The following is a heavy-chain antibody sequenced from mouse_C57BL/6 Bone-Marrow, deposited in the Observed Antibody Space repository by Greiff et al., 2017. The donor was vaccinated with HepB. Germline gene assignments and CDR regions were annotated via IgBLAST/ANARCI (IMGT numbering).Heavy chain of an antibody. J-gene: IGHJ2*01. CDR2: IDPENGDT. CDR3: TPRAYYFDY. V-gene: IGHV14-4*01. CDR1: GFNIKDDY. D-gene: IGHD3-1*01. Sequence: VQLQQSGAELVRPGASVKLSCTASGFNIKDDYMHWVKQRPEQGLEWIGWIDPENGDTEYASKFQGKATITADTSSNTAYLQLSSLTSEETAVYYCTPRAYYFDYWGQGTTLTVSS.